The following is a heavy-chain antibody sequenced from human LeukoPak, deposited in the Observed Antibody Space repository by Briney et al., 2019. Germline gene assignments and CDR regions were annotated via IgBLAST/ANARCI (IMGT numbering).Heavy chain of an antibody. CDR2: ISISGSTI. Sequence: GGSLRLSCAASGFTFTDYFMNWIRQAPGKGLEWVSSISISGSTIYYADSVKGRFTISRDNAKNSLYLQMNSLRAEDTAVYYCARSSDSSSLQYFQHWGQGTLVTVSS. D-gene: IGHD6-6*01. CDR3: ARSSDSSSLQYFQH. J-gene: IGHJ1*01. V-gene: IGHV3-11*01. CDR1: GFTFTDYF.